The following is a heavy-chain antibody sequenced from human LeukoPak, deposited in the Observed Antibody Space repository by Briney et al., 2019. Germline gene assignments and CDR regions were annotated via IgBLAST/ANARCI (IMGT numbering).Heavy chain of an antibody. D-gene: IGHD6-19*01. V-gene: IGHV3-15*07. CDR3: TTDLRLVRDY. J-gene: IGHJ4*02. Sequence: GGSLKLSCAASGFTFSGSAMHWVRQAPGKGLEWVGRIKSKTDGGTTDYAAPVKGRFTISRDDSKNTLYLQMNSLKTEDTAVYYCTTDLRLVRDYWGQGTLVTVSS. CDR1: GFTFSGSA. CDR2: IKSKTDGGTT.